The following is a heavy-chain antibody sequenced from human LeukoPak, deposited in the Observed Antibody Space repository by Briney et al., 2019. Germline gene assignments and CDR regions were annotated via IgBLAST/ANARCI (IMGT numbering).Heavy chain of an antibody. V-gene: IGHV1-69*04. CDR2: IIPILGIA. J-gene: IGHJ4*02. CDR3: ARAQSSGYGGTNFDY. Sequence: GASVKVSCKASGYTFTSYGISWVRQAPGQGLEWMGRIIPILGIANYAQKFQGRVTITADKSTSTAYMELSSLRSEDTAVYYCARAQSSGYGGTNFDYWGQGTLVTVSS. CDR1: GYTFTSYG. D-gene: IGHD2-15*01.